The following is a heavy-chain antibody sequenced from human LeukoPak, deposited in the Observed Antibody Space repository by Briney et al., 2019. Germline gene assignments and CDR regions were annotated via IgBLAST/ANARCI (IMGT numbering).Heavy chain of an antibody. CDR3: ARAGEMATNPLFDY. V-gene: IGHV4-59*01. CDR2: IYYSGST. J-gene: IGHJ4*02. Sequence: ASETLSLTCTVSGGSISSYYWSWIRQPPGKGLEWIGYIYYSGSTNYNPSLKSRVTISVDTSKNQFSLKLSSVTAADTAVYYCARAGEMATNPLFDYWGQGTLVTVSS. CDR1: GGSISSYY. D-gene: IGHD5-24*01.